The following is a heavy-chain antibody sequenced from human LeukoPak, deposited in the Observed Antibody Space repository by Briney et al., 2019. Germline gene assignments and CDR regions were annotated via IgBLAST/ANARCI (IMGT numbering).Heavy chain of an antibody. Sequence: ASVKVSCKASGYTFTDDYIHWVRQAPGQGLEWMGWINVNSGGTNYAQKFYARVTMTRDTSISTAYMELSRLRSDDTAVYYCARLLSYYMDVWGKGTTVTVSS. J-gene: IGHJ6*03. V-gene: IGHV1-2*02. CDR1: GYTFTDDY. CDR3: ARLLSYYMDV. CDR2: INVNSGGT. D-gene: IGHD2/OR15-2a*01.